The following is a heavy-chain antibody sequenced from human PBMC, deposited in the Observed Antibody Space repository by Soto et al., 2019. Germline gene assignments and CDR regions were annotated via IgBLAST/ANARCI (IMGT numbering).Heavy chain of an antibody. CDR1: GFTFSRFA. Sequence: LRLSCAASGFTFSRFAMSWVRQAPGKGLEWVSTFSGSGGGTYYADSVKGRFTISRDNFKSTLYLQMSSLRADDTALYYCAKGKISTTTYTSFDSWGQGTLVTVSS. J-gene: IGHJ5*01. CDR2: FSGSGGGT. CDR3: AKGKISTTTYTSFDS. D-gene: IGHD1-26*01. V-gene: IGHV3-23*01.